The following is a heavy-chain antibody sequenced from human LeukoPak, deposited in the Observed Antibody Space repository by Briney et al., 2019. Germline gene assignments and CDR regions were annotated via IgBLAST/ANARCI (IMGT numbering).Heavy chain of an antibody. J-gene: IGHJ5*02. CDR3: AKTQAVTGYGDWFDP. D-gene: IGHD6-19*01. CDR1: GFTFDSFW. CDR2: IKRDGSER. Sequence: GGSLRLSCAASGFTFDSFWMSWVRQAPGEGLEWVANIKRDGSERFYADSVKGRFTISRDNAKNSLYLQMNSLTTEDTALYYCAKTQAVTGYGDWFDPWGQGTLVTVSS. V-gene: IGHV3-7*03.